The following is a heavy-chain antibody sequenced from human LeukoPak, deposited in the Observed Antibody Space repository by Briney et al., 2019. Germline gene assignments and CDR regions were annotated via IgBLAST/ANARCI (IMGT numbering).Heavy chain of an antibody. CDR3: ARFVIVATWVYWFDP. V-gene: IGHV1-69*05. CDR2: IIPIFGTA. CDR1: GGTFSSYA. D-gene: IGHD5-12*01. Sequence: SVKVSCKASGGTFSSYAISWVRQAPGQGLEWMGGIIPIFGTANYAQKLQGRVTMTTDTSTSTAYMELRSLRSDDTAVYYCARFVIVATWVYWFDPWGQGTLVTVSS. J-gene: IGHJ5*02.